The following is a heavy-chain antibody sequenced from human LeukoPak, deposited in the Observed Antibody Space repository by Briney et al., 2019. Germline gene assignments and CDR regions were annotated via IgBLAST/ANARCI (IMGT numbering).Heavy chain of an antibody. J-gene: IGHJ4*02. V-gene: IGHV4-34*11. CDR3: ARVPWGATGYFFDF. Sequence: SETLSLTCAVYGGSFSGYYWSWIRQPPGKRLEWIGYVYHTGTTNYTPSLKSRVSISIDTSKSQFSLNLSSVTAADTAVYYCARVPWGATGYFFDFWGQGKLVAVSS. CDR2: VYHTGTT. CDR1: GGSFSGYY. D-gene: IGHD3-16*01.